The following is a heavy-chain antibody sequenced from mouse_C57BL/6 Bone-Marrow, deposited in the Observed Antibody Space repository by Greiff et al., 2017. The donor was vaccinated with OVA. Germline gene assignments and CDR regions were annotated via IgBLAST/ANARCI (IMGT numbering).Heavy chain of an antibody. V-gene: IGHV1-52*01. Sequence: VQLQQSGAELVRPGSSVKLSCKASGYTFTSYWMHWVKQRPIQGLEWIGNIDPSDSETHYNQKFKDKATLTVDKSSSTAYMQLSSLTSEDSAVYYCARGGVDYYAMDYWGQGTSVTVSS. CDR1: GYTFTSYW. CDR2: IDPSDSET. D-gene: IGHD1-1*01. J-gene: IGHJ4*01. CDR3: ARGGVDYYAMDY.